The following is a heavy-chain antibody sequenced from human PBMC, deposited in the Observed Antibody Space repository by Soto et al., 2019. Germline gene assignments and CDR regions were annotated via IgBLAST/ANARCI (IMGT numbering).Heavy chain of an antibody. V-gene: IGHV1-2*02. CDR2: INPNSVGT. Sequence: VTVSCTASVYTFTGHYMHWVRQAPGQGLEWMGWINPNSVGTNYAQKFQGSVTMTRDTSISTAYMELSRLRSDDTAVYYCAKHSHYDVLTGYPRNAFDIWGQGTMVTVSS. CDR1: VYTFTGHY. J-gene: IGHJ3*02. D-gene: IGHD3-9*01. CDR3: AKHSHYDVLTGYPRNAFDI.